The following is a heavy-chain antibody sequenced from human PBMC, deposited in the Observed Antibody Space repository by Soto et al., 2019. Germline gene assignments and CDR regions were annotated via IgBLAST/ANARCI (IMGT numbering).Heavy chain of an antibody. D-gene: IGHD6-13*01. J-gene: IGHJ4*02. CDR3: ARALSSAAGLYFGY. Sequence: SETLSLTCTVSGDSISSYYWSWIRQPAGKGMEWIGRIHTTENTNYNPSLKSRVTMSIDTSNNQFSLKLTSLTAADTAVYYCARALSSAAGLYFGYWGQVTLVTVSS. V-gene: IGHV4-4*07. CDR2: IHTTENT. CDR1: GDSISSYY.